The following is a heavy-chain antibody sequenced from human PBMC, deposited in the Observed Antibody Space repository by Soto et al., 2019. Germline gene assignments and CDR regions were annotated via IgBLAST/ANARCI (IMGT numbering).Heavy chain of an antibody. CDR1: GFTFSSYA. Sequence: GGSLRLSCAASGFTFSSYAMSWVRQAPGKGLEWVSAISGSGGSTYYADSVKGRFTISRDNSKNTLYLQMNSLRAEDTAVYYCAKGDYGDYYYYGMDGWGQGTTVTVSS. CDR2: ISGSGGST. CDR3: AKGDYGDYYYYGMDG. D-gene: IGHD4-17*01. V-gene: IGHV3-23*01. J-gene: IGHJ6*02.